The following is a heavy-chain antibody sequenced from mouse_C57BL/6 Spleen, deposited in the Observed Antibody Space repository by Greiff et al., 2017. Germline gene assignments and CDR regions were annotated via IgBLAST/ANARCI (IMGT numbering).Heavy chain of an antibody. V-gene: IGHV10-1*01. Sequence: EVMLVESGGGLVQPKGSLKLSCAASGFSFTTYAMNWVRQAPGKGLEWVARIRSKSNNYATYYADSVKDRFTISRDESESMLYLQMNNLKTEDTAMYYCVRQPLYGSGYFEVGGTGTTVTVAS. CDR3: VRQPLYGSGYFEV. CDR1: GFSFTTYA. D-gene: IGHD1-1*01. CDR2: IRSKSNNYAT. J-gene: IGHJ1*03.